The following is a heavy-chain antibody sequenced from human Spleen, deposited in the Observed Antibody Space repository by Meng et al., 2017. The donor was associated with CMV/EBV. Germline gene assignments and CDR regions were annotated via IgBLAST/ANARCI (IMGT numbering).Heavy chain of an antibody. J-gene: IGHJ6*02. CDR3: ARVKRYCTGGTCSSTGYYGMDV. CDR2: INPNSGGT. CDR1: GYSFTDYG. D-gene: IGHD2-15*01. V-gene: IGHV1-2*02. Sequence: ASVKVSCKASGYSFTDYGISWVRQAPGQGLEWMGWINPNSGGTNYAQKFQGRITMTGDTSITTAYMELSRLTSDDMAVYHCARVKRYCTGGTCSSTGYYGMDVWGQGTTVTVSS.